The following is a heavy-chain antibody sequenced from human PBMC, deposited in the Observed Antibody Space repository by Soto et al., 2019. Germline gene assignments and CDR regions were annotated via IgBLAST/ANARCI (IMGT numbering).Heavy chain of an antibody. V-gene: IGHV3-30*03. Sequence: QVQLVESGGGVVQPGGSLRLSCAVSGFTFNTYGMHWVRQAPGKGLEWVAVISYDDRNTYYAASVRGRFTISRDNSKNSLYLQMNSLRPEDTAVYYCVRDPRYPYDSSANFDYWGQGTLVTVSS. CDR3: VRDPRYPYDSSANFDY. CDR2: ISYDDRNT. D-gene: IGHD3-22*01. CDR1: GFTFNTYG. J-gene: IGHJ4*02.